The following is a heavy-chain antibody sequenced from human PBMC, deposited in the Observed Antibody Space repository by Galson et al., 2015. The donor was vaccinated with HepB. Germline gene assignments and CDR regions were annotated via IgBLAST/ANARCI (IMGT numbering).Heavy chain of an antibody. Sequence: SVKVSCKASGYTFTGYYIHWVRQAPGQGLEWMGWINPNSGGTNYAQKFQGRVTMTRDTSISTAYMELSRLRSDDTAVYYCARDRGVAHCGGDCYSGFSDYWGQGTLVTVSS. CDR2: INPNSGGT. V-gene: IGHV1-2*02. CDR1: GYTFTGYY. CDR3: ARDRGVAHCGGDCYSGFSDY. D-gene: IGHD2-21*01. J-gene: IGHJ4*02.